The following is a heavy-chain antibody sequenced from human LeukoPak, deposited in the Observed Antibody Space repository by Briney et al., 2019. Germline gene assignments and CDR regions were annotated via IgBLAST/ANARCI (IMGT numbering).Heavy chain of an antibody. CDR3: ARGRRY. CDR2: INHSGST. J-gene: IGHJ4*02. V-gene: IGHV4-34*01. Sequence: ASETLSLTCAVYGGSFSGYYWSWIRQPPGKGLEWIGEINHSGSTNYNPSLKSRVTISVDTSKNQFPLKLSSVTAADTAVYYCARGRRYWGQGTLVTVSS. CDR1: GGSFSGYY.